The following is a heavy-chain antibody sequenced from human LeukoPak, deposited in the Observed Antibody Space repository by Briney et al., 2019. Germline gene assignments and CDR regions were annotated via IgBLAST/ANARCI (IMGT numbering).Heavy chain of an antibody. D-gene: IGHD3-3*01. CDR3: ARDSYDFWSGYPYSYYYYYGMDV. CDR1: GFTFSSYS. CDR2: ISSSSSYI. Sequence: GSLRLSCAASGFTFSSYSMNWVRQAPGKGLEWVSSISSSSSYIYYADSVKGRFTISRDNAKNSLYLQMNSLRAEDTAVYYCARDSYDFWSGYPYSYYYYYGMDVWGQGTTVTVSS. V-gene: IGHV3-21*01. J-gene: IGHJ6*02.